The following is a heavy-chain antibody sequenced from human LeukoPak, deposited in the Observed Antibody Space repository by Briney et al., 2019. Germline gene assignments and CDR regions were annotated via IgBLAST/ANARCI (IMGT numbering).Heavy chain of an antibody. CDR1: GFTFSSYS. CDR3: AVRSTSQYPNYYFDY. J-gene: IGHJ4*02. V-gene: IGHV3-21*01. D-gene: IGHD2-2*01. CDR2: ISSSSSYI. Sequence: GGSLRLSCAASGFTFSSYSMNWVRQAPGKGLEGVSSISSSSSYIYYADSVKGRFTISRDNAKNSLYLQMNSLRAEDTAVYYCAVRSTSQYPNYYFDYWGQGTLVTVSS.